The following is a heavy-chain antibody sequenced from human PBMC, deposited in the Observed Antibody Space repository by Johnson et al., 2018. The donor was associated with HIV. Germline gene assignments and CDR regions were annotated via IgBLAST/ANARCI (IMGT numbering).Heavy chain of an antibody. CDR2: IRHDGSEK. CDR3: ARESITMIVVVTHDAFDI. Sequence: QVQLVESGGGVVQPGKSLRLSCAASGFTFSSYGMHWVRQPPGKGLEWVATIRHDGSEKFYVDSVKGRFTISRDNSKNTLYLQMNSLRAEDTAVYYCARESITMIVVVTHDAFDIWGQGTMVTVSS. J-gene: IGHJ3*02. D-gene: IGHD3-22*01. CDR1: GFTFSSYG. V-gene: IGHV3-33*08.